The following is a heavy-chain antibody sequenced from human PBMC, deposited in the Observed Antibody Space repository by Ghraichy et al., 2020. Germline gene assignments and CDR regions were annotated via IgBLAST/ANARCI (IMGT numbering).Heavy chain of an antibody. CDR2: IYYSGST. D-gene: IGHD5-18*01. CDR1: GGSISSSSYY. Sequence: SETLSLTCTVSGGSISSSSYYWGWIRQPPGKGLEWIGSIYYSGSTYYNPSLKSRVTISVDTSKNQFSLKLSSVTAADTAVYYCARLGIQLWAYGMDVWGQGTTVTVSS. J-gene: IGHJ6*02. CDR3: ARLGIQLWAYGMDV. V-gene: IGHV4-39*01.